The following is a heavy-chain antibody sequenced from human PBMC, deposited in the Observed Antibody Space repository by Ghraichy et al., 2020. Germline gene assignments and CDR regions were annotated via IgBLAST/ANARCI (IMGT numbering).Heavy chain of an antibody. CDR2: IKQDGKDK. Sequence: GGSLRLSCAASGFTFSNHSMTWVRQAPRKGLEWVANIKQDGKDKFFVDSVKGRFTISRDNAKNSMYLQMNSLRAADTAVYYCARESSSAYSAFDYWGQGTLVTVSS. V-gene: IGHV3-7*03. CDR1: GFTFSNHS. D-gene: IGHD5-12*01. J-gene: IGHJ4*02. CDR3: ARESSSAYSAFDY.